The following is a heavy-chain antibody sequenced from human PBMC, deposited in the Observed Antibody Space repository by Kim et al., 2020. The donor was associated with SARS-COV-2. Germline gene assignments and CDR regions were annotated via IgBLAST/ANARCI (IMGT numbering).Heavy chain of an antibody. CDR3: AKGLPSAS. D-gene: IGHD3-16*01. J-gene: IGHJ5*02. V-gene: IGHV3-23*01. Sequence: GGSLRLSCAASGFTFSAYVMTWVRQAPGKGLEWVSGITGSGTNTYYADSVKGRFTISRDNSKNTVYLQMNSLRAEDTALYFCAKGLPSASWGQGTLVTVS. CDR1: GFTFSAYV. CDR2: ITGSGTNT.